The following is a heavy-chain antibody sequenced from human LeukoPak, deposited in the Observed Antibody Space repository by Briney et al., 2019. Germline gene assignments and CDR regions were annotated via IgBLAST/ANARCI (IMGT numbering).Heavy chain of an antibody. D-gene: IGHD1-26*01. J-gene: IGHJ4*02. V-gene: IGHV1-8*02. CDR1: GYTFTNYD. Sequence: ASVKVSCKASGYTFTNYDINWVRQATGQGLEWMGWMNPNSGNTGYAQKFQGRVTMTTDTSTSTAYMELRSLRSEDTAVYYCASGSYQGEVDYWGQGTLVTVSS. CDR3: ASGSYQGEVDY. CDR2: MNPNSGNT.